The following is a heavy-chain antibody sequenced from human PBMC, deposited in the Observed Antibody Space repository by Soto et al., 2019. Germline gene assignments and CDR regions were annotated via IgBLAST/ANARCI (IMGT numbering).Heavy chain of an antibody. CDR2: ISYDGSNK. CDR1: GFTFSSYG. CDR3: AKGLRFGELPFDAFDI. V-gene: IGHV3-30*18. Sequence: QVQLVESGGGVVQPGRSLRLSCAASGFTFSSYGMHWVRQAPGKGLEWVAVISYDGSNKYYADSVNGRFTISRDHSKNTLYPKMNGLRAEDPAVYYWAKGLRFGELPFDAFDIWGQGTMVTGSS. J-gene: IGHJ3*02. D-gene: IGHD3-10*01.